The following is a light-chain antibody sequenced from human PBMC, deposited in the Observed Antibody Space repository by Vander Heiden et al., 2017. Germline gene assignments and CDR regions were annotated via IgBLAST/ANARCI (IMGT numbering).Light chain of an antibody. CDR1: QSVSTN. V-gene: IGKV3-15*01. Sequence: EIVMTPSLATLSVSPGERATLSCRASQSVSTNLAWYQQKPGQGPRLLIFAASTRAPGVPDRISGSGSGTEFALTISSLQSEDFAVYFCQQYNNWPPWTFGQGTKVEIK. J-gene: IGKJ1*01. CDR3: QQYNNWPPWT. CDR2: AAS.